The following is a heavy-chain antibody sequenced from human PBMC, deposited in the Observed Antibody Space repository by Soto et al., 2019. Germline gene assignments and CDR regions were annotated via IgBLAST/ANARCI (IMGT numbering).Heavy chain of an antibody. Sequence: QVQLVQSGAEVKKPGSSVKVSCKASGGTFSSYAISWVRQAPGQGLEWMGGSIPIFGTANYAQKFQGRVTITADESTSTAYMELSSLRSEDTAVYYCASDRHSSGYYGDGYWGQGTLVTVSS. D-gene: IGHD3-22*01. CDR2: SIPIFGTA. CDR1: GGTFSSYA. J-gene: IGHJ4*02. CDR3: ASDRHSSGYYGDGY. V-gene: IGHV1-69*01.